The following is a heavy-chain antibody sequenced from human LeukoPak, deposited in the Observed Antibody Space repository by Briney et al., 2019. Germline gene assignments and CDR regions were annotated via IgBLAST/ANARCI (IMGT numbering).Heavy chain of an antibody. CDR3: ARGSYYDRSGYQCDH. D-gene: IGHD3-22*01. CDR2: IIPHPGLA. J-gene: IGHJ4*02. V-gene: IGHV1-69*04. CDR1: VSAFSICA. Sequence: GASVKLSFNASVSAFSICAISWVRQAPGQGLEWMGRIIPHPGLANYAQQFQGRVKITADKSTSTAYMELSSLISEDTGVYYCARGSYYDRSGYQCDHGGQGTGDSVS.